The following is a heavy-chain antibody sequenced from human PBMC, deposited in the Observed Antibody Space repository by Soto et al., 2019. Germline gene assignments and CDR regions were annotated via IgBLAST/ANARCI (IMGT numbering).Heavy chain of an antibody. Sequence: QVQLQESGPGLVKPSQTLSLTCTVSGGSISSGGYYWSWIRQHPGKGLEWIGYIYYSGSTYYNPSLKSRVTISVDTSKNQFSLKLSSVTAADTAVYYCARVGGQLWLLLDAFDIWGQGTMVTVSS. CDR2: IYYSGST. CDR3: ARVGGQLWLLLDAFDI. D-gene: IGHD5-18*01. J-gene: IGHJ3*02. V-gene: IGHV4-31*03. CDR1: GGSISSGGYY.